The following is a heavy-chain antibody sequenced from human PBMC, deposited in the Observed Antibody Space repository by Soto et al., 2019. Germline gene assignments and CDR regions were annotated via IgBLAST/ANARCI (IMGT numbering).Heavy chain of an antibody. V-gene: IGHV4-61*08. CDR2: IYYSGST. J-gene: IGHJ5*02. CDR1: GGSISSGGYY. D-gene: IGHD3-9*01. CDR3: AQGGSGGDTYYAILTGYSMGYNWFDP. Sequence: PPETLSLTCTVSGGSISSGGYYWSWIRQHPGKGLEWIGYIYYSGSTYYNPSLESRVTISVDTSKNQFSLKLSSVTAADTAVYYCAQGGSGGDTYYAILTGYSMGYNWFDPWGQGTLVTVSS.